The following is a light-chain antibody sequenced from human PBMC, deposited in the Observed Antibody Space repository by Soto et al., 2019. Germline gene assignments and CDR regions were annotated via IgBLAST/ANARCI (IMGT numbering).Light chain of an antibody. CDR2: YDD. J-gene: IGLJ2*01. CDR1: ISNVGNNA. Sequence: QSVLTQPPSVSEAPRQRVTISCSGSISNVGNNAVNWYQQLPGKAPKLLIYYDDLLPSGVSDRFSGSKSGTSASLAISGLQSEDEADYYCAAWDDSLNGVVFGGGTKLTVL. CDR3: AAWDDSLNGVV. V-gene: IGLV1-36*01.